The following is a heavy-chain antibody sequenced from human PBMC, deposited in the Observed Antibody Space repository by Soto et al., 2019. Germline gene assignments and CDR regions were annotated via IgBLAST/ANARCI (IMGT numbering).Heavy chain of an antibody. V-gene: IGHV4-34*01. J-gene: IGHJ4*01. CDR2: INHSRIT. Sequence: QVQLQQWGAGLLKPSETLSLTCAVYGGSFSGYYWSWIRQPPGKGLEWIGEINHSRITNYNPSLESRVTISVDTSKNQLSLKLSSVTAADTAVYYCATSGYNYGPFDYWGRGLLVTVSS. CDR3: ATSGYNYGPFDY. CDR1: GGSFSGYY. D-gene: IGHD2-15*01.